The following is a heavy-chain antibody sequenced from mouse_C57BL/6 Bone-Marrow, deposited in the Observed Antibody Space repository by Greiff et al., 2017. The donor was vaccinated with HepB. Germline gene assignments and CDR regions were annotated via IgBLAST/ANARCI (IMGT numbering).Heavy chain of an antibody. CDR3: ARPGYGIDWYFDV. J-gene: IGHJ1*03. V-gene: IGHV1-54*01. CDR1: GYAFTNYL. D-gene: IGHD2-1*01. CDR2: INPGSGGT. Sequence: QVQLKQSGAELVRPGTSVKVSCKASGYAFTNYLIEWVKQRPGQGLEWIGVINPGSGGTNYNEKFKGKATLTADKSSSTAYMQLSSLTSEDSAVYFCARPGYGIDWYFDVWGTGTTVTVSS.